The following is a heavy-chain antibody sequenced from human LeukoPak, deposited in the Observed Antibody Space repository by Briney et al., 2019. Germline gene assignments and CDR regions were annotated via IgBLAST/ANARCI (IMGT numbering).Heavy chain of an antibody. CDR2: ISWSGGST. D-gene: IGHD3-22*01. Sequence: GGSLRHSCAASGFTFSSYAMSWVRQAPGKGREWVSAISWSGGSTYYADSVKGRFTISRDNSKNTLYLQMNSLRAEDTAVYYCAKNTEDSGGYYYPPPSYYFDYWGQGTLVTVSS. V-gene: IGHV3-23*01. CDR3: AKNTEDSGGYYYPPPSYYFDY. J-gene: IGHJ4*02. CDR1: GFTFSSYA.